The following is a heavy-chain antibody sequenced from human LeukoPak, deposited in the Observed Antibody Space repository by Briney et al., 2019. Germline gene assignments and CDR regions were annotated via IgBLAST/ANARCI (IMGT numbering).Heavy chain of an antibody. D-gene: IGHD4-17*01. CDR3: AKVFWTVTTPDAFDI. CDR1: GFTFSSYA. V-gene: IGHV3-23*01. CDR2: ISGSGGST. J-gene: IGHJ3*02. Sequence: GGSLRLSCAASGFTFSSYAMSWVRQAPGEGLEWVSAISGSGGSTYYADSVKGRFTISRDNSRNTLYLQMNSLRAEDTAVYYCAKVFWTVTTPDAFDIWGQGTMVTVSS.